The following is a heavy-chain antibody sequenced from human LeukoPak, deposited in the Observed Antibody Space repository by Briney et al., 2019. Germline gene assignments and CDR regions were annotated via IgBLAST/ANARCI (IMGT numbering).Heavy chain of an antibody. J-gene: IGHJ3*01. CDR3: ARGLPGYSGGDDAFDF. CDR2: ITSSGDSI. V-gene: IGHV3-11*01. CDR1: GFIFGDFY. Sequence: PGGSLRLSCVGSGFIFGDFYMNWIRQAPGKGLEWISFITSSGDSIYYADSVKGRFTVFRDNAKNSLYLQMNSLRAEDTAVYFCARGLPGYSGGDDAFDFWGQGTVVTVS. D-gene: IGHD6-19*01.